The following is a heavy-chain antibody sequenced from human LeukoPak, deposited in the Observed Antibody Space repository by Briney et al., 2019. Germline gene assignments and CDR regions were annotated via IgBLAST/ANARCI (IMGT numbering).Heavy chain of an antibody. V-gene: IGHV4-39*07. Sequence: SETLSLTCTVSGGSISSSSYYWGWIRQPPGKGLEWIGSIYYSGSTYYNPSLKSRVTISVDTSKNQFSLKLSSVTAADTAVYYCARDSHPYDFWGGYYTRTNWFDPWGQGTLVTVSS. CDR1: GGSISSSSYY. CDR3: ARDSHPYDFWGGYYTRTNWFDP. D-gene: IGHD3-3*01. CDR2: IYYSGST. J-gene: IGHJ5*02.